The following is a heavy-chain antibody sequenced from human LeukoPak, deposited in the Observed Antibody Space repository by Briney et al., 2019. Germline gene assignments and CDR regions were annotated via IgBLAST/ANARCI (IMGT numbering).Heavy chain of an antibody. V-gene: IGHV3-30*02. Sequence: GGSLRLSCAASGFTFSSYGMHWVRQVPGKGLEWVAFIRYDGSNKYYADSVKGRFTISRDNSKNTLYLQMNSLRAEDTAVYYCAKLDFYCSSTSCQFDYWGQGTLVTVSS. CDR3: AKLDFYCSSTSCQFDY. D-gene: IGHD2-2*01. J-gene: IGHJ4*02. CDR2: IRYDGSNK. CDR1: GFTFSSYG.